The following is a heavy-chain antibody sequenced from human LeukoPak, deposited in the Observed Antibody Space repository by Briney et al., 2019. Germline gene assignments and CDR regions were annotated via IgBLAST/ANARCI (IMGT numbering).Heavy chain of an antibody. Sequence: GGSLRLSCATSGFTFSGYGMHWVRQAPGKGLEWVTVIWSDGSNKYYADSVKGRFTISRDNSKNTLYLQMNSLRAEDTAVYYCARGYLTMVRGVIFYFDYWGQGTLVTVSS. V-gene: IGHV3-33*01. CDR2: IWSDGSNK. CDR1: GFTFSGYG. CDR3: ARGYLTMVRGVIFYFDY. J-gene: IGHJ4*02. D-gene: IGHD3-10*01.